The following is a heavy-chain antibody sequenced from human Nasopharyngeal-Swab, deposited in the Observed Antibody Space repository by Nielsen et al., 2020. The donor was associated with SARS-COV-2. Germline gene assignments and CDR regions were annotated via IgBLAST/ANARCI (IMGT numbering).Heavy chain of an antibody. J-gene: IGHJ6*03. CDR1: GYTFTSYD. CDR2: MNPNSGNT. CDR3: ARAGEGVVVPAAIMGGTYYYYYYMDV. V-gene: IGHV1-8*01. D-gene: IGHD2-2*02. Sequence: ALVKVSCKASGYTFTSYDIHWVRQATGQGLEWMGWMNPNSGNTGYAQKFQGRVTMTRNTSISTAYMELSSPRSEDTAVYYCARAGEGVVVPAAIMGGTYYYYYYMDVWGKGTTVTVSS.